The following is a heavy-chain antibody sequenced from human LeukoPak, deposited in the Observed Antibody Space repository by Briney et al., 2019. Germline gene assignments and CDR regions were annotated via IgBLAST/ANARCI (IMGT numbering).Heavy chain of an antibody. CDR3: ARDLSGRYAFDI. J-gene: IGHJ3*02. Sequence: GGSLRLSCAASGFTFSSYGMHWVRQAPGKGLEWVAVIWYDGSNKYYADSVKGRFTISRDNSKNTLYLQMNSLRAEDTAVYYCARDLSGRYAFDIWGQGTMVTVSS. D-gene: IGHD3-10*01. V-gene: IGHV3-33*01. CDR1: GFTFSSYG. CDR2: IWYDGSNK.